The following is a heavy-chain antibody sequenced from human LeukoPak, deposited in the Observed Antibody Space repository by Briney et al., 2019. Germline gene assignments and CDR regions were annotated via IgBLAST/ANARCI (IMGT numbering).Heavy chain of an antibody. V-gene: IGHV1-2*06. CDR1: GYTFTGYY. J-gene: IGHJ4*02. D-gene: IGHD5-24*01. CDR3: AREDGYNPGFDY. Sequence: GASVKVSCKASGYTFTGYYMHWVRQAPGQGLEWMGRINPNSGGTNYAQKFQGRVTMTRDTSISTAYMELSRLRSDDTAVYYCAREDGYNPGFDYWGQGTLVTVSS. CDR2: INPNSGGT.